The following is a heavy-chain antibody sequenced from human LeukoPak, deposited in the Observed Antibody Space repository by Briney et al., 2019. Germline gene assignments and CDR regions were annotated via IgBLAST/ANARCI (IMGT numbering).Heavy chain of an antibody. D-gene: IGHD3-3*01. CDR3: ARDPSETYYDLDY. Sequence: ASVRVSCKASGYTFTDYYIHRVRQAPGQGLEWMGWISANSGATDFAQKFKGRVTMTRDTSISTAYMELSRLTSDDTSVYYCARDPSETYYDLDYWGQGTLVTVSS. CDR1: GYTFTDYY. V-gene: IGHV1-2*02. J-gene: IGHJ4*02. CDR2: ISANSGAT.